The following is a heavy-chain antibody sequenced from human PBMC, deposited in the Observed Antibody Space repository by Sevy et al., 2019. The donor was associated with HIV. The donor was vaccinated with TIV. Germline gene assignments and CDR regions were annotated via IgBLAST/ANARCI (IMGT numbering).Heavy chain of an antibody. V-gene: IGHV3-74*01. D-gene: IGHD3-22*01. J-gene: IGHJ4*02. CDR3: SRGLYYYDMRGHEEPGDY. CDR2: INSDGSST. Sequence: GGSLRLSCAASGITLTPYWMHWVRQAPGKGLVWVPRINSDGSSTSYAESVKGRFTISRDNGKNTLYLQMKSLRVEDTAVYFCSRGLYYYDMRGHEEPGDYWGQGVLVTVSS. CDR1: GITLTPYW.